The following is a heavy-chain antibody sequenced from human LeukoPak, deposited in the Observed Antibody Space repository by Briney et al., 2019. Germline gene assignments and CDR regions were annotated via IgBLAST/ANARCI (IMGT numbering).Heavy chain of an antibody. V-gene: IGHV1-24*01. CDR2: FDPEDGET. D-gene: IGHD2-15*01. CDR3: ATLVGVVVVAARAFDI. CDR1: GYTLTELS. J-gene: IGHJ3*02. Sequence: ASVKVSCKVSGYTLTELSMHWVRQAPGKGLEWMGGFDPEDGETIYAQKFQGRVTMTEDTSTDTAYMELSSLRSEDTAVYYCATLVGVVVVAARAFDIWGQGTMVTVSS.